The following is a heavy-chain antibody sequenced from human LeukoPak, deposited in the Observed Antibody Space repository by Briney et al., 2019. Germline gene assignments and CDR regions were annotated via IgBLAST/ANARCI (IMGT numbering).Heavy chain of an antibody. CDR1: GFTFSNAW. CDR2: IKSKTDGGTT. D-gene: IGHD2-2*01. J-gene: IGHJ1*01. V-gene: IGHV3-15*01. Sequence: GGSLRLSCAASGFTFSNAWMSWLRQAPGKGLEWVGRIKSKTDGGTTDYAAPVKGRFTISRDDSKNTLYLQMNSLKTEDTAVYYCTARYCRSTSCYGEYFQRWGQGTLVTVSS. CDR3: TARYCRSTSCYGEYFQR.